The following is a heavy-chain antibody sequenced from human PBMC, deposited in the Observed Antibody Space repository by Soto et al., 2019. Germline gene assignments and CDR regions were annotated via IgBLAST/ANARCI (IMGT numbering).Heavy chain of an antibody. CDR1: GFTFSSYW. J-gene: IGHJ6*02. V-gene: IGHV3-74*01. Sequence: PGGSLRLSCAASGFTFSSYWTHWVRQVPGRGLVWVSRINSDGSRTSYADSVKGRFTISRDNAKNTVDLQMNSLRAEDTAVYYCVRDLTSCTSARCYSYYYGMDVWGQGTTVTVSS. D-gene: IGHD1-26*01. CDR2: INSDGSRT. CDR3: VRDLTSCTSARCYSYYYGMDV.